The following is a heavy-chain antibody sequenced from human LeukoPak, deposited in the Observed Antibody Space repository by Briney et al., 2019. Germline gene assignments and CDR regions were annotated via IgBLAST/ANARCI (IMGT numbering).Heavy chain of an antibody. D-gene: IGHD6-19*01. CDR2: IYYSGST. Sequence: PSETLSLTCTVSGGSISSYYWSWIRQPPGEGLEWIGYIYYSGSTNYNPSLKSRVTISVDTSKNQFSLKLSSVTAADTAVYYCARAGWAVAPRGFDYWGQGTLVTVSS. J-gene: IGHJ4*02. CDR3: ARAGWAVAPRGFDY. V-gene: IGHV4-59*01. CDR1: GGSISSYY.